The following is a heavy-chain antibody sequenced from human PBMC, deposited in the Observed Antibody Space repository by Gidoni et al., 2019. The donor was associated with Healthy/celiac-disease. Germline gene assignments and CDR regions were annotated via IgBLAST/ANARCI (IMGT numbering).Heavy chain of an antibody. J-gene: IGHJ4*02. D-gene: IGHD6-6*01. Sequence: QVQLVESGGGVVQPVRSMRLSCAASGFHFSSYGMHWVRKAPGKGLGWLAVISYDGSNKYYADCVKGRFTISRDNSKNTLYLQMNSLRAEDTAVYYCAGAEAALFEFDYWGQGTLVTVSS. CDR2: ISYDGSNK. V-gene: IGHV3-30*03. CDR1: GFHFSSYG. CDR3: AGAEAALFEFDY.